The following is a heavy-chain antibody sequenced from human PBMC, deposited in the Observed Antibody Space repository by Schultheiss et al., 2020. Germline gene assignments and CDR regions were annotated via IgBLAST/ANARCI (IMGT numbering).Heavy chain of an antibody. CDR3: ARSYYDFWSGYYRGDY. V-gene: IGHV4-39*01. CDR2: IYYSGST. CDR1: GGSISGSRDG. D-gene: IGHD3-3*01. Sequence: SETLSLTCTVSGGSISGSRDGWGWMREGPGKGLVWIGSIYYSGSTYYNPSPKSRVTISVDTSKNQFSLKLSSVTAADTAVYYCARSYYDFWSGYYRGDYWGQGTLVTV. J-gene: IGHJ4*02.